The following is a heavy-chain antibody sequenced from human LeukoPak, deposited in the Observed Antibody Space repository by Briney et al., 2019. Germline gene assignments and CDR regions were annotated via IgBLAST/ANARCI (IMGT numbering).Heavy chain of an antibody. J-gene: IGHJ4*02. CDR2: IYSGGST. CDR3: ARGLRSVLTGYLYYFDY. CDR1: GFTVSSNY. V-gene: IGHV3-66*01. Sequence: PGGSLRLSCAASGFTVSSNYMSWVRQAPGKGLEWVSVIYSGGSTYYADSVKGRFTISRDNSKNTLYLQMNSLRAEDTAVYYCARGLRSVLTGYLYYFDYWGQGTLVTVSS. D-gene: IGHD3-9*01.